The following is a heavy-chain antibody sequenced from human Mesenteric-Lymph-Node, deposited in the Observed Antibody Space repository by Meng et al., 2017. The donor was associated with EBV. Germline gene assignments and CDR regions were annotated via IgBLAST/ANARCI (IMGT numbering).Heavy chain of an antibody. CDR2: IYHSGST. D-gene: IGHD6-19*01. V-gene: IGHV4-4*02. Sequence: VQLPGSCPGLVKPSGPLSLTCAVSGGSISSSKWWSWVRQPPGKGLEWIGEIYHSGSTNYNPSLKSRVTISVDKSKNQFSLNLSSVTAADPDVYYCARVGQWLPIDYWGQGTLVTVFS. CDR3: ARVGQWLPIDY. CDR1: GGSISSSKW. J-gene: IGHJ4*02.